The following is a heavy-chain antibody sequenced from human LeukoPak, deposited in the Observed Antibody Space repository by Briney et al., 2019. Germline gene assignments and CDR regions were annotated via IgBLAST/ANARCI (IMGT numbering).Heavy chain of an antibody. CDR2: IIPIFGTA. CDR3: ARNDYGDCGLLGYYYYGMDV. CDR1: GGTFSSYA. D-gene: IGHD4-17*01. V-gene: IGHV1-69*13. J-gene: IGHJ6*02. Sequence: SVKVSCKASGGTFSSYAISWVRQAPGQGLEWMGGIIPIFGTANYAQKFQGRVTITADESTSTAYMERSSLRSEDTAVYYCARNDYGDCGLLGYYYYGMDVWGQGTTVTVSS.